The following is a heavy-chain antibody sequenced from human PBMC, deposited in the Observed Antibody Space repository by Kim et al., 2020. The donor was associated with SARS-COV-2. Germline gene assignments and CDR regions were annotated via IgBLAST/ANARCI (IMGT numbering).Heavy chain of an antibody. D-gene: IGHD6-6*01. CDR3: ARESLVDYFDY. V-gene: IGHV3-30*04. Sequence: GGSLRLSCAASGFTFSSYAMHWVRQAPGKGLEWVAVISYDGSNKYYADSVKGRFTISRDNSKNTLYLQMNSLRAEDTAVYYCARESLVDYFDYWGQGTLVTVSS. CDR1: GFTFSSYA. CDR2: ISYDGSNK. J-gene: IGHJ4*02.